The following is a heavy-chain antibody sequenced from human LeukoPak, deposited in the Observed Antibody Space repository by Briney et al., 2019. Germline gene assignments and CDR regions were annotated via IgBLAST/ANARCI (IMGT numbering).Heavy chain of an antibody. CDR2: IYTSGST. CDR3: ARRHFGGGEFDP. J-gene: IGHJ5*02. V-gene: IGHV4-4*07. CDR1: GASISSYY. D-gene: IGHD3-10*01. Sequence: SETLSLTCTVSGASISSYYWSWIRQPAGKGLEWIGRIYTSGSTNYNPSLKSRVTMSVDTSKNQFSLKLSFVTAADTAVYYCARRHFGGGEFDPWGQGTLVTVSS.